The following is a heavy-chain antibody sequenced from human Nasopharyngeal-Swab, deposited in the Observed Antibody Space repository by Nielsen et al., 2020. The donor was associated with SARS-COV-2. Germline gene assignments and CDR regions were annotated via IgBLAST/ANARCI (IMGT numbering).Heavy chain of an antibody. V-gene: IGHV3-53*01. D-gene: IGHD3-9*01. J-gene: IGHJ6*02. CDR1: GFTVSINF. CDR3: ARARRYPTYYDILTGYLYYYYGMDV. Sequence: GESLKISCAASGFTVSINFMSWVRQAPGKGLEWVSVIYNDGNTYYADSVKGRFTISRDNAKNSLYLQMNSLRAEDTALYHCARARRYPTYYDILTGYLYYYYGMDVWGQGTTVTVSS. CDR2: IYNDGNT.